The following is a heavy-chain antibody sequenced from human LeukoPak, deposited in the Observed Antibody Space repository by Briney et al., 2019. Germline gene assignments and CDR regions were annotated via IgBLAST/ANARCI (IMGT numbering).Heavy chain of an antibody. J-gene: IGHJ4*02. Sequence: GGSLRLSCAASGFTFSSSAMTWVRQAPAKGPEWVSAISGSGGSTYYADSVKGRFTISRDKPKNTLYLQMTSLRADDTAVYYCARHPKVGATNYFDYWGQGTLVTVSS. CDR3: ARHPKVGATNYFDY. D-gene: IGHD1-26*01. CDR2: ISGSGGST. V-gene: IGHV3-23*01. CDR1: GFTFSSSA.